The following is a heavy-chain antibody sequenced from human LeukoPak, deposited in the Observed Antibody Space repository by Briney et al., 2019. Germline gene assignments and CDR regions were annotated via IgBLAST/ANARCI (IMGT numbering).Heavy chain of an antibody. Sequence: ASVNVSCKASGYTFTSYDINWVRQATGQGLEWMGWMNPNSGNTGYAQKFQGRVTMTRNTSISTAYMELSSLRSEDTAVYYCARLPSPEDAFDIWGQGTMVTVSS. CDR3: ARLPSPEDAFDI. D-gene: IGHD1-14*01. CDR1: GYTFTSYD. V-gene: IGHV1-8*01. CDR2: MNPNSGNT. J-gene: IGHJ3*02.